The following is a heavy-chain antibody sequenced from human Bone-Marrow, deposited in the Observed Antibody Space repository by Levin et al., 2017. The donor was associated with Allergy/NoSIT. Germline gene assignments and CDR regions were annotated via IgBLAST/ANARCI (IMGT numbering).Heavy chain of an antibody. Sequence: SGGSLRLSCAASGFTFSSYAMHWVRQAPGKGLEWVAVISYDGSNKYYADSVKGRFTISRDNSKNTLYLQMNSLRAEDTAVYYCARDRRGSSWPYYYGMDVWGQGTTVTVSS. CDR1: GFTFSSYA. CDR2: ISYDGSNK. J-gene: IGHJ6*02. V-gene: IGHV3-30-3*01. CDR3: ARDRRGSSWPYYYGMDV. D-gene: IGHD6-13*01.